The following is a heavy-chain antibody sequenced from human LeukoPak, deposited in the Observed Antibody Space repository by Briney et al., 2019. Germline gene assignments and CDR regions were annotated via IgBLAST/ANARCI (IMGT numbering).Heavy chain of an antibody. V-gene: IGHV1-18*01. CDR3: ARDPGYTSSYYFDS. Sequence: ASVKVSCKTSGYSFSDHGISWVRQAPGQGLERMGWISGYKGNTYYAQRFQGRVTMTTDTSPSTAYMELRSLRSDDTALYYCARDPGYTSSYYFDSWGQGTLVTVSS. D-gene: IGHD6-19*01. J-gene: IGHJ4*02. CDR1: GYSFSDHG. CDR2: ISGYKGNT.